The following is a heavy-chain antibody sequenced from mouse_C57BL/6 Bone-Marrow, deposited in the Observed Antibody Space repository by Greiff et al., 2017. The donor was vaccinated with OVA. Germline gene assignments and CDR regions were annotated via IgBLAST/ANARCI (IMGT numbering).Heavy chain of an antibody. CDR1: GFTFSDYG. J-gene: IGHJ4*01. Sequence: EVKLVESGGGLVQPGGSLKLSCAASGFTFSDYGMAWVRQAPRKGPEWVAFISNLAYSIYYADTVTGRFTIPRENAKNTLYLEMSSLRSEDTAMYYCARQGCYYYGSSSYAMDYWGQGTSVTVSS. D-gene: IGHD1-1*01. CDR2: ISNLAYSI. V-gene: IGHV5-15*01. CDR3: ARQGCYYYGSSSYAMDY.